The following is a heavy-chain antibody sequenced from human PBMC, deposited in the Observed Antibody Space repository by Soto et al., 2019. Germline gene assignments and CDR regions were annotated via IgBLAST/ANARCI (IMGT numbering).Heavy chain of an antibody. J-gene: IGHJ4*02. D-gene: IGHD1-7*01. Sequence: GESLKISCAASGYTFNNYAMSWVRQAPGKGLGWISAISGSGGSTYYADSVKGRFTISRDNSKNTLYLQMNSLRAEDTALYYCAKDGFTGTTPYFFDYWRQGTPVTVSS. CDR3: AKDGFTGTTPYFFDY. CDR1: GYTFNNYA. V-gene: IGHV3-23*01. CDR2: ISGSGGST.